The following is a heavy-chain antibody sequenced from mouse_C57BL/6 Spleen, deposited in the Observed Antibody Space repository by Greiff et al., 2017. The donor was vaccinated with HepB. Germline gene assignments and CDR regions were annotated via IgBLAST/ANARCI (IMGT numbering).Heavy chain of an antibody. J-gene: IGHJ2*01. CDR1: GYTFTSYW. V-gene: IGHV1-69*01. Sequence: VQLQHPGAELVMPGASVKLSCKASGYTFTSYWMHWVKQRPGQGLEWIGEIDPSDSYTNYNQKFKGKSTLTVDKSSSTAYMQLSSLTSEDSAVYYCARRDYEGDYWGQGTTLTVSS. D-gene: IGHD2-3*01. CDR3: ARRDYEGDY. CDR2: IDPSDSYT.